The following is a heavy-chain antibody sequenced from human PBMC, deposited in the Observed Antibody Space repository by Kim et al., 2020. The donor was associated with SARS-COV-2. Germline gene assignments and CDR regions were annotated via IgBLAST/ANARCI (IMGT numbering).Heavy chain of an antibody. J-gene: IGHJ4*02. CDR3: ARVPFEFFPYYYGSGGIEDY. D-gene: IGHD3-10*01. Sequence: GGSLRLSCAASGFTFSSYAMHWVRQAPGKGLEWVAVISYDGSNKYYADSVKGRFTISRDNSKNTLYLQMNSLRAEDTAVYYCARVPFEFFPYYYGSGGIEDYWGQGTLVTVSS. CDR2: ISYDGSNK. CDR1: GFTFSSYA. V-gene: IGHV3-30*04.